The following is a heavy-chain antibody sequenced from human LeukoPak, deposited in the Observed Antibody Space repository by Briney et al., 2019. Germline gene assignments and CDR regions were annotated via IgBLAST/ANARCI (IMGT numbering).Heavy chain of an antibody. CDR1: GFTFSTYW. J-gene: IGHJ4*02. CDR3: ARVTTMAIDY. Sequence: GGSLRLSCAASGFTFSTYWMHWVRKGPGKGLVWVSLINSDGSSTTYADSVKGRFTISRDNAKSTLYLQMNSLRAEDTAVYYCARVTTMAIDYWGQGTLVTVSS. CDR2: INSDGSST. V-gene: IGHV3-74*01. D-gene: IGHD3-10*01.